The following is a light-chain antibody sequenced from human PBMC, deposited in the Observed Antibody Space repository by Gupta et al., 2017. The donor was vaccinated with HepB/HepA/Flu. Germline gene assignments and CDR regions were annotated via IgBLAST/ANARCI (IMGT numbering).Light chain of an antibody. CDR1: QSVRRY. CDR2: DAS. V-gene: IGKV3D-11*02. Sequence: IVLTHSPLTLSFSPGQRATLACRARQSVRRYLDWYQQKPGQAPRRLIYDASNRTKGSDASCSGSGVRTDPNFTISSREPEEFEVYYCQHRSTWHPALSFGGGTKVEIK. J-gene: IGKJ4*01. CDR3: QHRSTWHPALS.